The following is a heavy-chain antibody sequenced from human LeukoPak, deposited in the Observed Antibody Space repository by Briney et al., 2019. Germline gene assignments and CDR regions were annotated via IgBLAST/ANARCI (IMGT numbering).Heavy chain of an antibody. V-gene: IGHV1-18*01. Sequence: ASVKVSCKASGGTFSSYAISWVRQAPGQGLEWMGWISAYNGNTNYAQKLQGRVTMTTDTSTSTAYMELRSLRSDDTAVYYCARVIGYCSSTSCPGPLDYWGQGTLVTVSS. CDR2: ISAYNGNT. D-gene: IGHD2-2*01. CDR1: GGTFSSYA. J-gene: IGHJ4*02. CDR3: ARVIGYCSSTSCPGPLDY.